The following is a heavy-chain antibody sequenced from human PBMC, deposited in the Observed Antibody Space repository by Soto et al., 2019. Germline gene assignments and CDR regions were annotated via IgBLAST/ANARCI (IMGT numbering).Heavy chain of an antibody. J-gene: IGHJ4*02. D-gene: IGHD4-17*01. CDR1: GFTFDDYA. CDR3: AKDMGDYVGVLTN. V-gene: IGHV3-9*01. Sequence: GGSLRLSCAASGFTFDDYAMHWVRQAPGKGLEWVSGISWNSGSIGYADSVKGRFTISRDNAKNSLYLQMNSLRAEDTALYYCAKDMGDYVGVLTNWGQGTLVTVSS. CDR2: ISWNSGSI.